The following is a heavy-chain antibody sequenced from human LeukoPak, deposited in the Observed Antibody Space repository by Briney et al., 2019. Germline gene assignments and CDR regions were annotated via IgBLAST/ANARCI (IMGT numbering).Heavy chain of an antibody. V-gene: IGHV3-20*04. D-gene: IGHD6-13*01. CDR1: GFTFDDYG. Sequence: PGGSLRLSCAASGFTFDDYGMSWVRQAPGKGLEWVSGINWNGGSTGHADSVKGRFTISRDNAKNSLYLQMNSLRAEDTALYYCARFIAAPYYFDYWGRGTLVTVSS. CDR3: ARFIAAPYYFDY. CDR2: INWNGGST. J-gene: IGHJ4*02.